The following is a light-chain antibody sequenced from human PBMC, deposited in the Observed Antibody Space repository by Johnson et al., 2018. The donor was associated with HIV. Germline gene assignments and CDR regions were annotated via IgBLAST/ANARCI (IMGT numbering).Light chain of an antibody. CDR3: GTWDSSLSAGGV. J-gene: IGLJ1*01. Sequence: QSVLTQPPSVSAAPGQKVTISCSGSSSNIGNNYVSWYQQVPGTAPKLLIYDNNKRPSGIPDRFSGSKSGTSATPGITGLQTGDEADYYCGTWDSSLSAGGVFGTGTKVTVL. V-gene: IGLV1-51*01. CDR1: SSNIGNNY. CDR2: DNN.